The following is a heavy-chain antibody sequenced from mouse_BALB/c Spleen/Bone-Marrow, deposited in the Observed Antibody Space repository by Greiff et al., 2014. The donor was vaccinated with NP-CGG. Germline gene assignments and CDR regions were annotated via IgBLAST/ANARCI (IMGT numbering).Heavy chain of an antibody. CDR2: IYPGDGDT. V-gene: IGHV1-87*01. Sequence: QVQLKESGAELARPGASVKLSCKASGYTFTSYWMQWVKQRPGQGLEWIGAIYPGDGDTRYTQKFKGKATLTADKSSSTAYVQLSSLASEDSAVYYCARKYGNYRGYFDVWGAGTTVTVSS. CDR1: GYTFTSYW. D-gene: IGHD2-10*02. CDR3: ARKYGNYRGYFDV. J-gene: IGHJ1*01.